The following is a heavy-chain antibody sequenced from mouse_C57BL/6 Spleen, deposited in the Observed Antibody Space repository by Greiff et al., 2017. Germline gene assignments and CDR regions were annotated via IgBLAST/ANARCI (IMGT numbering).Heavy chain of an antibody. J-gene: IGHJ2*01. V-gene: IGHV5-4*01. CDR1: GFTFSSYA. Sequence: EVKLLQSGGGLVKPGGSLKLSCAASGFTFSSYAMSWVRQTPGKRLEWVGTISDGGSYTYYPDNLKGRFTISRDNAKNILYLQLSHLKSEDTAMYYCARDDDGYFDYWGQGTTLTVSS. CDR2: ISDGGSYT. CDR3: ARDDDGYFDY. D-gene: IGHD2-3*01.